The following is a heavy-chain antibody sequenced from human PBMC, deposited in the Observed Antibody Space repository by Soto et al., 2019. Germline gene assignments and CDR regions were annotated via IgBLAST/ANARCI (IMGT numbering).Heavy chain of an antibody. CDR3: ATDLFYCSGGSCPTYYFDY. CDR1: GYTLTELS. J-gene: IGHJ4*02. CDR2: FDPEDGET. D-gene: IGHD2-15*01. V-gene: IGHV1-24*01. Sequence: ASVKVSCKVSGYTLTELSMHWVRQAPGKGLDWMGGFDPEDGETIYAQKFQGRVTMTEDTSTDTAYMELSSLRSEDTAVYYCATDLFYCSGGSCPTYYFDYWGQGTLVTVSS.